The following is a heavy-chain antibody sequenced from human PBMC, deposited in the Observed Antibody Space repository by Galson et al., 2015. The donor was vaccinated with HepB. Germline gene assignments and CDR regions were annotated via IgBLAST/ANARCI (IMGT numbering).Heavy chain of an antibody. CDR2: ISEDGSEK. J-gene: IGHJ4*02. CDR1: GFTFSKYW. V-gene: IGHV3-7*03. D-gene: IGHD3-9*01. CDR3: ARAPVDLDDSLSGFDY. Sequence: SLRLSCAPSGFTFSKYWMTWVRQAPGKGLEWVGNISEDGSEKFYGDSVKGRFTISRDNAEKSLFLQMNSLRSEDTAVYYCARAPVDLDDSLSGFDYWGQGSLVTASS.